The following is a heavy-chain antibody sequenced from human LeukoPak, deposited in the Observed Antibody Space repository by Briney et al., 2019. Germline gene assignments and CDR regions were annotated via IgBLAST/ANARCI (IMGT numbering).Heavy chain of an antibody. Sequence: GGSLRLSCVVSGFDFSGFSMSWVRQAPGKGLEWVAIMDEYGSDIFYVESVKGRFIISRANARNSLYLQMNSLRADDTAVYYCAMKAVPRPRLHDAFDFWGQGTVVSVSS. CDR3: AMKAVPRPRLHDAFDF. CDR1: GFDFSGFS. V-gene: IGHV3-7*03. CDR2: MDEYGSDI. J-gene: IGHJ3*01. D-gene: IGHD5-24*01.